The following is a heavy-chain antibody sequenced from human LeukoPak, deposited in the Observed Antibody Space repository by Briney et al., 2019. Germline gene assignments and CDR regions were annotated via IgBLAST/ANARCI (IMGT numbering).Heavy chain of an antibody. CDR1: GGSIGSYY. Sequence: SETLSLTCTVSGGSIGSYYWSWIRQPPGKGLEWIGYIYYSGSTNYNPSLKSRVTISVDTSKNQFSLKLSSVTAADTAVYYCARDGPSSWYVGYFDYWGQGTLVTVSS. V-gene: IGHV4-59*01. J-gene: IGHJ4*02. CDR2: IYYSGST. D-gene: IGHD6-13*01. CDR3: ARDGPSSWYVGYFDY.